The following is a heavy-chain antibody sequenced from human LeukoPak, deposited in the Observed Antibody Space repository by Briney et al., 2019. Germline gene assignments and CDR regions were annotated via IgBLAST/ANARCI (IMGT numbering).Heavy chain of an antibody. CDR2: ISYDGSNK. J-gene: IGHJ4*02. CDR3: AKDDGSSWYSDY. Sequence: GGSLRLSCAASGFTFSSYGMHWVRQAPGKGLEWVAVISYDGSNKYYADSVKGRLTISRDNSKNTLYLQMNSLRAEDTAVYYCAKDDGSSWYSDYWGQGTLVTVSS. D-gene: IGHD6-13*01. V-gene: IGHV3-30*18. CDR1: GFTFSSYG.